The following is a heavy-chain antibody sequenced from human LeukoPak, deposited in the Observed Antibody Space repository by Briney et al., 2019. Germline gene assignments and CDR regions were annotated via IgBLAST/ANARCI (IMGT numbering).Heavy chain of an antibody. V-gene: IGHV5-51*01. D-gene: IGHD6-13*01. J-gene: IGHJ5*02. Sequence: PGESLKISCKGSGYSFTTYWIGWVRQMPGKGLEWMGIIYPDDSDTRYSTSFQGQVTISVDKSISTAYLQWSSLKASDTAMYYCVRQEGAGNVDFDPWGQGTLVTVSS. CDR2: IYPDDSDT. CDR3: VRQEGAGNVDFDP. CDR1: GYSFTTYW.